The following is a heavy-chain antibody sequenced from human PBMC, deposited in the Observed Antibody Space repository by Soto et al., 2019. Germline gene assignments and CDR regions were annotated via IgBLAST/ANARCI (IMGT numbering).Heavy chain of an antibody. V-gene: IGHV4-59*01. J-gene: IGHJ4*02. CDR1: GGSISSDY. CDR2: VYYSGST. CDR3: AREYTSSWYYFDY. Sequence: SETLSLTCTVSGGSISSDYWSWIRQPPGKGLEWIGYVYYSGSTNYNPSLKSRVTISVHTSKNQFSLKLSSVTAADTAVYYCAREYTSSWYYFDYWGQGTLVTGSS. D-gene: IGHD6-13*01.